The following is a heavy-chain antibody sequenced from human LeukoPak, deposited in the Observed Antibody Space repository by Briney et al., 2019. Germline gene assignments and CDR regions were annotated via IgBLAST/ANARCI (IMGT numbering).Heavy chain of an antibody. J-gene: IGHJ5*02. CDR2: ISGSGGST. CDR3: AKGQSAGTRVFRWFGP. V-gene: IGHV3-23*01. D-gene: IGHD6-13*01. Sequence: GGPLRLSCTASGFTFRNYAMTWVRQAPGKGLEFVSAISGSGGSTYYADSVEGRFTIARDNSNNTLYLQMNSLRAEDTAVYYCAKGQSAGTRVFRWFGPWGQGTLVTVSS. CDR1: GFTFRNYA.